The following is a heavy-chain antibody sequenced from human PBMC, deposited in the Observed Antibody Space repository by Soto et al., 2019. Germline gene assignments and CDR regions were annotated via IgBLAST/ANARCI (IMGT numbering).Heavy chain of an antibody. Sequence: SETLSLTCAVDGGSFSGYYWSWIRQPPGKGLEWIGEINHSGSTNYNPSLKSRVTISVDTSKNQFSLKLSSVTAADTAVYYCAIDPGIAAAGNYFDYWGQGTLVTVSS. D-gene: IGHD6-13*01. J-gene: IGHJ4*02. V-gene: IGHV4-34*01. CDR2: INHSGST. CDR1: GGSFSGYY. CDR3: AIDPGIAAAGNYFDY.